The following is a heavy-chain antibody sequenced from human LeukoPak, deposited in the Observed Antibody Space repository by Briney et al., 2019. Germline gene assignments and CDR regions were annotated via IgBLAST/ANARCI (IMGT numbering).Heavy chain of an antibody. Sequence: SETLSLTCTVSGDCIGSFHWSWVRQPPGKGLEWIGDIYYSGSTNYNPSLKSRVTISLDTSKNQFSLKLSSVTAADTAVYYCASTCDYDTSGYYYFDIWGQGTMVTVSS. CDR3: ASTCDYDTSGYYYFDI. V-gene: IGHV4-59*01. D-gene: IGHD3-22*01. CDR1: GDCIGSFH. J-gene: IGHJ3*02. CDR2: IYYSGST.